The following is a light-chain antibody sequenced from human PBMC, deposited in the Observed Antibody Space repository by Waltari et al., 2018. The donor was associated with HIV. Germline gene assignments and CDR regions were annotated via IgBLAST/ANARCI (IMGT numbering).Light chain of an antibody. V-gene: IGKV3-20*01. CDR1: QSVSRSY. J-gene: IGKJ1*01. CDR2: CAS. Sequence: EIVLTQSPGTLSLSPGERATLSCRASQSVSRSYLAWYQQKPGQAPRLLSYCASGRATGIPDRFSGSGSGTDFTLTISRLEPEDFALYYGQQYGSSPPWTFGQGTKVELK. CDR3: QQYGSSPPWT.